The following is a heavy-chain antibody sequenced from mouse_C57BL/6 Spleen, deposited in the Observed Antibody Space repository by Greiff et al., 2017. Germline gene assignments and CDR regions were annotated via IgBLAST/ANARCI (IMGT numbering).Heavy chain of an antibody. CDR3: ARGGYYYGSSYFDV. CDR2: INPGSGGT. Sequence: VKLQQSGAELVRPGTSVKVSCKASGYAFTNYLIEWVKQRPGQGLAWIGVINPGSGGTNYNEKFKGKATLTADKSSSIAYMQLSSLTSEDSAVYFCARGGYYYGSSYFDVWGTGTTVNVSS. V-gene: IGHV1-54*01. D-gene: IGHD1-1*01. CDR1: GYAFTNYL. J-gene: IGHJ1*03.